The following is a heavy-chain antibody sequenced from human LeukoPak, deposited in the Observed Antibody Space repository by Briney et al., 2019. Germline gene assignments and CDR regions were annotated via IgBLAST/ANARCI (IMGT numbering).Heavy chain of an antibody. V-gene: IGHV4-59*08. D-gene: IGHD2-21*01. J-gene: IGHJ5*02. CDR2: IYYSGST. CDR3: ARAYSLWFGP. Sequence: SETLSLTCTVSGGSISSYYWSWIRQPPGKGLEWIGYIYYSGSTNYNPSLKSRVTISVDTSKNQFSLKLSSVTAADTAVYYCARAYSLWFGPWGQGTLVTVSS. CDR1: GGSISSYY.